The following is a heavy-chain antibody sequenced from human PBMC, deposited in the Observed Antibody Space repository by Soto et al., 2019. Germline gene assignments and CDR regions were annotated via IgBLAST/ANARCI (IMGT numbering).Heavy chain of an antibody. V-gene: IGHV1-58*01. J-gene: IGHJ6*02. CDR1: GFTFTSSA. CDR2: IVVGSGNT. Sequence: SVKVSCKDSGFTFTSSAVQWVRQARGQRLEWIGWIVVGSGNTNYAQKFQERVTITRDMSTSTAYMELSSLRSEDTAVYYCAAEISXDYVWGSYRENYYGMDVWGQGTTVTVSS. D-gene: IGHD3-16*02. CDR3: AAEISXDYVWGSYRENYYGMDV.